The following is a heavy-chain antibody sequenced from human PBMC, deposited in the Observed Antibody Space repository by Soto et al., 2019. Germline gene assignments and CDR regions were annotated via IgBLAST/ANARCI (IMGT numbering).Heavy chain of an antibody. CDR2: ISYDGSNK. D-gene: IGHD3-22*01. CDR1: GFTFSSYG. CDR3: ALEGNYYDSSGYYPD. Sequence: QVQLVESGGGVVQPGRSLRLSCAASGFTFSSYGMHWVRQAPGKGLEWVAVISYDGSNKYYADSVKGRFTISRDNSKNPLYLQMNSLRAEDTAVYYCALEGNYYDSSGYYPDWGQGTLVTVSS. V-gene: IGHV3-30*03. J-gene: IGHJ4*02.